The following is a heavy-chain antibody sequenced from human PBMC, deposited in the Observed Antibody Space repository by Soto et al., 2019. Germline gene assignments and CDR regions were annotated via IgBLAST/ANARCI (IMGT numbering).Heavy chain of an antibody. V-gene: IGHV6-1*01. Sequence: QVPLQQSGLGLVKPSQTLSLTCDISGDSVSNKNAAWSWIRQAPSRGLEWLGRTYYRSKWYNEYAVSVKSRISINPDTSKNQFSLQLNSVTPEDTAVYYCARKGAHYFDSWGQGTLVTVSS. CDR1: GDSVSNKNAA. D-gene: IGHD3-16*01. CDR2: TYYRSKWYN. J-gene: IGHJ4*02. CDR3: ARKGAHYFDS.